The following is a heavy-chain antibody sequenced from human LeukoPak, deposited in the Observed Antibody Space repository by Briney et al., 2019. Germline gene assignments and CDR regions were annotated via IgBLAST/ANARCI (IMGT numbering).Heavy chain of an antibody. J-gene: IGHJ4*02. D-gene: IGHD3-10*01. CDR3: ARARGDFDY. CDR2: ISYDGSNK. Sequence: PGGSLRHSCAASGFTFSSYAVHWVRQAPGKGLEWVAVISYDGSNKYYADSVKGRFTISRDNSKNTLYLQMNSLRAEDTAVYYCARARGDFDYWGQGTLVTVSS. V-gene: IGHV3-30-3*01. CDR1: GFTFSSYA.